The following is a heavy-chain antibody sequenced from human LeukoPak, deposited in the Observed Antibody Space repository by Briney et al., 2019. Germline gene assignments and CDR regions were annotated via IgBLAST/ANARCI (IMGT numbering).Heavy chain of an antibody. CDR3: ARSLGSCSTTTCYDNWFDP. CDR1: GFTFSSYS. V-gene: IGHV3-21*01. Sequence: GGSLRLSCAASGFTFSSYSMNWVRQAPGKGLEWVSSISSSSSYIYYADSVKGRFTISRDNAKDSLYLQMNSLRAEDTAVYYCARSLGSCSTTTCYDNWFDPWGQEPWSPSPQ. CDR2: ISSSSSYI. J-gene: IGHJ5*02. D-gene: IGHD2-2*01.